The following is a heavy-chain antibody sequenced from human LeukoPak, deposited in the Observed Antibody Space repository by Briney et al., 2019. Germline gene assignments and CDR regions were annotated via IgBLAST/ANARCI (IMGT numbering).Heavy chain of an antibody. CDR2: FDPEDGET. J-gene: IGHJ4*02. CDR3: ALGLN. V-gene: IGHV1-24*01. CDR1: GYTLTELS. Sequence: ASVKVCFKVSGYTLTELSMHWVREAPGKGLGWVGGFDPEDGETIYDQKYQGRVTMTEDTSTDTDYMELSSLRSEDTDVYYCALGLNWGEGALLSVSP.